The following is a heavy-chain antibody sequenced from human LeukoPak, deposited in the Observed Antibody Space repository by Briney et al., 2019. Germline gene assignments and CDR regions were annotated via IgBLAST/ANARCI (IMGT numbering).Heavy chain of an antibody. V-gene: IGHV4-39*07. CDR2: IYYSGST. J-gene: IGHJ4*02. D-gene: IGHD4-17*01. CDR1: GGSISSSSYY. CDR3: ARGNGDYGPSDY. Sequence: PSETLSLTCTVSGGSISSSSYYWGWIRQPPGKGLEWVGSIYYSGSTYYNPSLKSRVTISVDTSKNQFSLKLSSVTAADTAVYYCARGNGDYGPSDYWGQGTLVTVSS.